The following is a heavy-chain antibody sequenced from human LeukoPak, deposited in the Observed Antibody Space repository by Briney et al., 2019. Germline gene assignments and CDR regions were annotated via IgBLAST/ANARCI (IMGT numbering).Heavy chain of an antibody. CDR1: GNSFNTYG. D-gene: IGHD2/OR15-2a*01. V-gene: IGHV1-18*01. J-gene: IGHJ5*02. CDR3: ARAPRCNTESCNSWFDP. CDR2: INVNT. Sequence: GASVKVSYKASGNSFNTYGISWLRQAPGQGLEWMGWINVNTKYARKFQGRVTMTTDTSTSTAYMELRSLRSDDTAVYFCARAPRCNTESCNSWFDPWGQGTLVTVSS.